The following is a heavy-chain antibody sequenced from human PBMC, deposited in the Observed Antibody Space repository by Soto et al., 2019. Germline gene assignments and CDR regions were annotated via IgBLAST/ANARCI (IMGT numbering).Heavy chain of an antibody. CDR1: GGSFRNYY. V-gene: IGHV4-34*01. CDR3: ARVGPWVPYYYDSSPYTFENWFDP. J-gene: IGHJ5*02. CDR2: IYHGGST. Sequence: SSETLSLTCGVYGGSFRNYYWIWVRQPPGKGLEWIGSIYHGGSTYYNPSLNSRVTLSIDMTNNHVSLILNSVTAADTAVYYCARVGPWVPYYYDSSPYTFENWFDPWGQGTLVTVSS. D-gene: IGHD3-22*01.